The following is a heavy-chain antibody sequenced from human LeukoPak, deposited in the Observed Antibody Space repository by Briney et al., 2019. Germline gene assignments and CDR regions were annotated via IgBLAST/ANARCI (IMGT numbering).Heavy chain of an antibody. V-gene: IGHV4-4*07. CDR2: ICTSGST. D-gene: IGHD1-26*01. CDR1: GDSISSYY. J-gene: IGHJ4*02. CDR3: AAFLSGTYWYFDY. Sequence: SETLSLTCTVSGDSISSYYWSWIRQPAEKGLEWIGHICTSGSTNYYTSGSTDYNPSLKSRVTISLDRSKNQFSLKLSSVTAADTAVYYCAAFLSGTYWYFDYWGQGALVTVSS.